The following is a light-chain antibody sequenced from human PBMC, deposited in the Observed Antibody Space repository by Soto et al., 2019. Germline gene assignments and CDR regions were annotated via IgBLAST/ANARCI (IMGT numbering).Light chain of an antibody. Sequence: QSVLTQPASVSGSPGQSITISCTGTSSDVGGYNYVSWYQQHPGKAPKLMIYDVCNRPSRVSNRFSGSKSGNTASLTISGLQAEDEADYYCSSYTSSSTLGVFGGGTQLTVL. CDR3: SSYTSSSTLGV. J-gene: IGLJ2*01. V-gene: IGLV2-14*01. CDR1: SSDVGGYNY. CDR2: DVC.